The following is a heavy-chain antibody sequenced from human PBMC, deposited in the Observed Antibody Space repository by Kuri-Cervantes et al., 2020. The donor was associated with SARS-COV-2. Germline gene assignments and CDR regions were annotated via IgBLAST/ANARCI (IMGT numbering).Heavy chain of an antibody. CDR1: GFTFSSYS. V-gene: IGHV4-34*01. CDR2: INHSGST. Sequence: ESLKISCAASGFTFSSYSMNWVRQPPGKGLEWIGEINHSGSTNYNPSLKSRVTISVDTSKNQFSLKLSSVTAADTAVYYCARGSGIAARPSTYNWFDPWGQGTLVTVSS. CDR3: ARGSGIAARPSTYNWFDP. J-gene: IGHJ5*02. D-gene: IGHD6-6*01.